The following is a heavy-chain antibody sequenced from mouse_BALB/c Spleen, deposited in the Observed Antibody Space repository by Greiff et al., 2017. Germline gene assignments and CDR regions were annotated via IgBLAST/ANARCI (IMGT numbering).Heavy chain of an antibody. J-gene: IGHJ4*01. D-gene: IGHD1-1*01. CDR3: AKKDYGSSYYAMDY. V-gene: IGHV2-5-1*01. Sequence: QVQLQQSGPSLVQPSQSLSITCTVSGFSLTSYGVHWVRQSPGKGLEWLGVIWRGGSTDYNAAFMSRLSITKDNSKSQVFFKMNSLQADDTAIYYCAKKDYGSSYYAMDYGGQGTSVTVSS. CDR1: GFSLTSYG. CDR2: IWRGGST.